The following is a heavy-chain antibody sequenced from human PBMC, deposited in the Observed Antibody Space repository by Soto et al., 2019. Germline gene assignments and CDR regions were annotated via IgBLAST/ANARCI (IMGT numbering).Heavy chain of an antibody. CDR3: ARAKRYRSSTSCYDESGFGY. V-gene: IGHV1-69*02. CDR1: GGTFSSYT. Sequence: GASVKVSCKASGGTFSSYTISWVRQAPGQGLEWMGRIIPILGIANYAQKFQGRVTITADKSTSTAYMELSSLRSEDTAVYYCARAKRYRSSTSCYDESGFGYWGQGTLVTVSS. J-gene: IGHJ4*02. CDR2: IIPILGIA. D-gene: IGHD2-2*01.